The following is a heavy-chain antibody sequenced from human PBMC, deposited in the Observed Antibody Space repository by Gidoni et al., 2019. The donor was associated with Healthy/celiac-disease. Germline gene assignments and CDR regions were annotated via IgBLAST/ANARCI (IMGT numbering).Heavy chain of an antibody. CDR2: ISYDGSNK. Sequence: QVQLVESGGGGVQPGRSLRLSCAASGFTFSSYGMHWVRQAPGKGLDWVAVISYDGSNKYYADSVKGRFTISRDNSKNTLYLQMNSLRAEDTAVYYCAKDRTYYYYGMDVWGQGTTVTVSS. CDR3: AKDRTYYYYGMDV. J-gene: IGHJ6*02. V-gene: IGHV3-30*18. CDR1: GFTFSSYG.